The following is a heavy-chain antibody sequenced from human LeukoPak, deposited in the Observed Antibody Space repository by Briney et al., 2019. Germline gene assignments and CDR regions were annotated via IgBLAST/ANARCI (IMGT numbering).Heavy chain of an antibody. CDR1: GGSFSGYY. CDR3: ARVGPANDAFDI. CDR2: INHSGST. J-gene: IGHJ3*02. D-gene: IGHD2-15*01. Sequence: SETLSLTCAVYGGSFSGYYWSWIRQPPGKGLEWIGEINHSGSTNYNPSLKSRVTISVDTSKNQFSLKLSPVTAADTAVYYCARVGPANDAFDIWGQGTMVTVSS. V-gene: IGHV4-34*01.